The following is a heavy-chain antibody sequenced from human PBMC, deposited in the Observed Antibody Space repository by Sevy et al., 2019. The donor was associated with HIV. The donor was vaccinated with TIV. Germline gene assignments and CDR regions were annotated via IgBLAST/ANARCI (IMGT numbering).Heavy chain of an antibody. J-gene: IGHJ6*02. D-gene: IGHD6-19*01. CDR2: FDPEDGET. V-gene: IGHV1-24*01. CDR1: GYTLTELS. CDR3: ATKPVAGNRYYYYYGMDV. Sequence: ASVKVSCKVSGYTLTELSMHWVRQAPGKELESIGGFDPEDGETIYAQKFQGRVTMTEDTSTDTAYMELSSLRSEDTAVYYCATKPVAGNRYYYYYGMDVWGQGTTVTVSS.